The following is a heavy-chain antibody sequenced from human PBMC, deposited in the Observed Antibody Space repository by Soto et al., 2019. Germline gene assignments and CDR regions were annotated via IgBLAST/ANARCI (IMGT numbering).Heavy chain of an antibody. CDR3: AKKYGSGSYGYYYGMDV. V-gene: IGHV3-23*01. D-gene: IGHD3-10*01. CDR1: GFTFSSYA. Sequence: EVQLLESGGGLVQPGGSLRLSCAASGFTFSSYAMSWVRQAPGKGLEWVSAISGSGGSTYYADSVKGRFTISRDNSKNTLYMTMNRLRDEDTAVYYCAKKYGSGSYGYYYGMDVWGQGTTVTVSS. J-gene: IGHJ6*02. CDR2: ISGSGGST.